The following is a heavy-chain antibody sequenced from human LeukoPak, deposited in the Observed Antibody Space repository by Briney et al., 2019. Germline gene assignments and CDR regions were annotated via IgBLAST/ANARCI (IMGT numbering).Heavy chain of an antibody. Sequence: SETLSLTXTVSGGSICSSSYYWGWIRQPPGKGLQWIGSIYYSGSTYYNPSLKSRVTISVDTSKNQFSLKLSSVTAADTAVYYCASRPFLSLEWLSPFDYWGQGTLVTVSS. CDR2: IYYSGST. CDR1: GGSICSSSYY. D-gene: IGHD3-3*01. CDR3: ASRPFLSLEWLSPFDY. J-gene: IGHJ4*02. V-gene: IGHV4-39*01.